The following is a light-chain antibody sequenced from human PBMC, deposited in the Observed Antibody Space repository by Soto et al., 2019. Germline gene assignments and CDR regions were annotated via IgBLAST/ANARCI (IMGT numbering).Light chain of an antibody. CDR1: QSVSSY. Sequence: EIVLTQSPATLSLSPGERATLSCRASQSVSSYLAWYQQKPGQAPRLLIYDASNSATDIPARFSGSGSGTDFTLTISSLEPEDFAVYYCQQRSNWPPAITFGQGTRLESK. CDR2: DAS. V-gene: IGKV3-11*01. J-gene: IGKJ5*01. CDR3: QQRSNWPPAIT.